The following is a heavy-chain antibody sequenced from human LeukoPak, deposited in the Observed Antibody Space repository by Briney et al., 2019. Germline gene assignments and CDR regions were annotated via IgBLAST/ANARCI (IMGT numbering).Heavy chain of an antibody. CDR2: IRYDGSSN. D-gene: IGHD4-17*01. CDR1: GFTFSSYG. V-gene: IGHV3-30*02. J-gene: IGHJ3*02. Sequence: PGRSLRLSCAASGFTFSSYGMHWVRQAPGKGLEWVVFIRYDGSSNYYADSVKGRFTISRDNSKNTLYLQMTSLRPEDTAVYYCASERDYGDSNAFDMWGQGTMVTVSS. CDR3: ASERDYGDSNAFDM.